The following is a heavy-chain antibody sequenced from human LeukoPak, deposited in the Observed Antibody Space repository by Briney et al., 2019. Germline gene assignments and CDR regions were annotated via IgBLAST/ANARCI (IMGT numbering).Heavy chain of an antibody. J-gene: IGHJ4*02. V-gene: IGHV4-34*01. CDR2: INHSGST. CDR3: ASRLRDGYNFDY. Sequence: SETLSLTCAVYGGSFNGYYWSWIRQPPGKGLEWIGEINHSGSTNYNPSLKSRVTISVDTSKNQFSLKLSSVTAADTAVYYCASRLRDGYNFDYWGQGTLVTVSS. CDR1: GGSFNGYY. D-gene: IGHD5-24*01.